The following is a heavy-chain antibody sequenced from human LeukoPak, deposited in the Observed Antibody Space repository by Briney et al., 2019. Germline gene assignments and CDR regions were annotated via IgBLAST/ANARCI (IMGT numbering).Heavy chain of an antibody. D-gene: IGHD1-26*01. V-gene: IGHV1-69*13. CDR2: IIPVFGTT. J-gene: IGHJ4*02. CDR1: GGTFSNYA. Sequence: GASVKVSCKASGGTFSNYAISWVRQAPGQGLGWMGGIIPVFGTTNYAQKFQGRVTITADESTSTAYMELSSLRSEDTAVYYCARERVLYSGSQYLLDYWGQGTLVTVSS. CDR3: ARERVLYSGSQYLLDY.